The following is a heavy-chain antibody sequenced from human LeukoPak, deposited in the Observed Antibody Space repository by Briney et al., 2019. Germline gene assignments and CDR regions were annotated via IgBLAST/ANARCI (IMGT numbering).Heavy chain of an antibody. Sequence: GASVKVSCKASGYTFTSYGISWVRQAPGQGLEWMGWISACNGNTNYAQKLQGRVTMTTDTSTSTAYMELRSLRSDDTAVYYCARDPGRGYSYGAIFDYWGQGTLVTVSS. CDR1: GYTFTSYG. V-gene: IGHV1-18*01. D-gene: IGHD5-18*01. CDR2: ISACNGNT. J-gene: IGHJ4*02. CDR3: ARDPGRGYSYGAIFDY.